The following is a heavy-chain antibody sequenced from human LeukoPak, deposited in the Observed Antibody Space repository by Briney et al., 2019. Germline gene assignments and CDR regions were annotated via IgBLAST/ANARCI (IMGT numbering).Heavy chain of an antibody. CDR2: ISGSGGST. V-gene: IGHV3-23*01. CDR1: GFTFSSYA. CDR3: AKCRVWGGYRSAFDY. Sequence: AGGSLSLSCAASGFTFSSYAMSWVRQAPGKGLEWVSAISGSGGSTYYADSVKGRFTISKDNPKNSLYLQMNTLRSEAAAVYYCAKCRVWGGYRSAFDYWGQGTLVTVSS. D-gene: IGHD3-16*02. J-gene: IGHJ4*02.